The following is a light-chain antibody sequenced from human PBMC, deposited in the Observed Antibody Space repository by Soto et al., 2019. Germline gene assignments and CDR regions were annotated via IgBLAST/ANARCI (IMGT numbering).Light chain of an antibody. Sequence: QAVVTQPPSASGTPGQTVTISCSGSSSNIGLNDVHWYRQLSGTAPQILIYDTNQQATGVPDRFSGSRSGTSASLAIHGLQSEDEADDHCAAWDDSLNGPVFGGGTKLTVL. CDR1: SSNIGLND. J-gene: IGLJ2*01. CDR3: AAWDDSLNGPV. V-gene: IGLV1-44*01. CDR2: DTN.